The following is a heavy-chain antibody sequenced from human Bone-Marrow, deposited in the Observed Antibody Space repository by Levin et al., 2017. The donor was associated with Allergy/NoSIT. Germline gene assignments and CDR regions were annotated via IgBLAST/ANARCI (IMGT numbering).Heavy chain of an antibody. J-gene: IGHJ4*02. V-gene: IGHV3-7*01. Sequence: PGESLKISCAASGFTYSFYWMSWVRQAPGKGLEWVANIKEDGSEKYYVDSVKGRFSISRDNGKNSLNLHMNKLRAEDTAVYYCTRQNGSGSSRPFDYWGQGTLVTVSS. CDR3: TRQNGSGSSRPFDY. D-gene: IGHD3-10*01. CDR2: IKEDGSEK. CDR1: GFTYSFYW.